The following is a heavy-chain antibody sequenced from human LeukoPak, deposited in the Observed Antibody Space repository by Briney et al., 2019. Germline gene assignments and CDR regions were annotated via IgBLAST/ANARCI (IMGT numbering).Heavy chain of an antibody. CDR1: GFNFSSYA. D-gene: IGHD3-10*01. CDR3: AKFYGSGSSVDY. Sequence: GSLRLSCAASGFNFSSYAMSWVRQAPRQGMEWVSAISGSGGSTYYADSVKGRFTISRDNSKNTLYLQMNSLRAEDTAVYYCAKFYGSGSSVDYWAREPGSPSPQ. V-gene: IGHV3-23*01. J-gene: IGHJ4*02. CDR2: ISGSGGST.